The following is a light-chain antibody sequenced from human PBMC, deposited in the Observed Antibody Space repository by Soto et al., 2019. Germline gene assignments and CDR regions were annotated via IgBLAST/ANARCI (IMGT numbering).Light chain of an antibody. CDR3: HQYNHWLTWT. CDR2: GAS. CDR1: QTVSGSY. Sequence: EIVLTQSPGTLSLSPGERGTLSCRASQTVSGSYVAWYQQKPGQAPRLLIYGASSRATGIPDRFTGSGSGTDFTLTISSLQSEDFAVYYCHQYNHWLTWTFGQGTKGDIK. V-gene: IGKV3-20*01. J-gene: IGKJ1*01.